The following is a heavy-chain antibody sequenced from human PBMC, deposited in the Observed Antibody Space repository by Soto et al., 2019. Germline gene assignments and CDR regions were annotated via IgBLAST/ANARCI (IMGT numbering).Heavy chain of an antibody. CDR2: ISYDGSNK. V-gene: IGHV3-30*18. J-gene: IGHJ4*02. CDR1: GFTFSSYG. CDR3: AKTKNYGDYVQYYFDY. Sequence: QVQLVESGGGVVQPGRSLRLSCAASGFTFSSYGMHWVRQAPGKGLECVAVISYDGSNKYYADSVKGRFTISRDNSKNTLYLQMNSLRAEDTAVYYCAKTKNYGDYVQYYFDYWGQGTLVTVSS. D-gene: IGHD4-17*01.